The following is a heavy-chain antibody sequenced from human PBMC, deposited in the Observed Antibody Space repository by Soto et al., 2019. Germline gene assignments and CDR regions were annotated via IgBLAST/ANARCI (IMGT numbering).Heavy chain of an antibody. Sequence: QVQLVESGGGVVQPGRSLRLSCAASGFTFSSYAMHWVRQAPGKGLEWVAVISHDGSNKYYADSVKGRFTISRDNSENTLYLQMHSLRAEDTAVYYCARDGMGISWGHFDCWGQGTLVTVSS. CDR2: ISHDGSNK. CDR3: ARDGMGISWGHFDC. D-gene: IGHD2-15*01. V-gene: IGHV3-30-3*01. CDR1: GFTFSSYA. J-gene: IGHJ4*02.